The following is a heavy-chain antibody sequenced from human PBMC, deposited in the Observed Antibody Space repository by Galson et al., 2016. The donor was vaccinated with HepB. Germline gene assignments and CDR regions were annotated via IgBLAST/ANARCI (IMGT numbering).Heavy chain of an antibody. J-gene: IGHJ2*01. D-gene: IGHD3-16*01. CDR3: ARPPEGDRRYFDL. Sequence: SLRLSCAASGFTLSTYAMSWVRQAPGKGLEWVSSSSGTVATTYYADSVKGRFTISRDNAKNSLYLQMNSLRAEDTAVYYCARPPEGDRRYFDLWGRGTLVTVSS. V-gene: IGHV3-23*01. CDR2: SSGTVATT. CDR1: GFTLSTYA.